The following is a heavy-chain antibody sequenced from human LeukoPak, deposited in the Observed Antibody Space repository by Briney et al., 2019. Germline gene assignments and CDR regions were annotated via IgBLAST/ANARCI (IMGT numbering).Heavy chain of an antibody. V-gene: IGHV3-9*01. CDR3: AKGGYYYYYGMDV. Sequence: GGSLRLSCAASGFTFDDYAMHWVRQAPGKGLEWVSGISWNSGSIGYADSVKGRFTISRDNAKNSLYLQMNSLRAEDTASYYCAKGGYYYYYGMDVWGQGTTVTVSS. CDR1: GFTFDDYA. CDR2: ISWNSGSI. J-gene: IGHJ6*02.